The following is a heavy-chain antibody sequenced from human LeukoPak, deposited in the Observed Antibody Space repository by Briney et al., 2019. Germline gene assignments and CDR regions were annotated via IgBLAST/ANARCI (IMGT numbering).Heavy chain of an antibody. Sequence: GGSLRLSCAASGFTFSGYAMSWVRQAPGKGLEWVSAISGSGGSTYYADSVKGRFTISRDNSKNTLYLQMSSLRAEDTAVYYCAKDTFSESRYGVLDSWGQGTLVTVSS. V-gene: IGHV3-23*01. CDR3: AKDTFSESRYGVLDS. CDR1: GFTFSGYA. CDR2: ISGSGGST. D-gene: IGHD3-10*01. J-gene: IGHJ4*02.